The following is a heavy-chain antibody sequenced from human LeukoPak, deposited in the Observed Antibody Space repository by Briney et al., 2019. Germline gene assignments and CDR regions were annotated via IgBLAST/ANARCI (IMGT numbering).Heavy chain of an antibody. Sequence: GGSLRLSCAASGFTFSSYALSWVRQAPGKGLEWVCAINGGGTGTHYADSVKGRFTISRDNSKNTLYLQMNSLRAEDTAVYYCARDHSPGIDLNYYYMDVWGKGTTVTVSS. D-gene: IGHD3-10*01. V-gene: IGHV3-23*01. CDR2: INGGGTGT. CDR1: GFTFSSYA. J-gene: IGHJ6*03. CDR3: ARDHSPGIDLNYYYMDV.